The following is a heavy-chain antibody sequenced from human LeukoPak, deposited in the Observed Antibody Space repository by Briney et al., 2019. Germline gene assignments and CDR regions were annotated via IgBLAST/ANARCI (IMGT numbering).Heavy chain of an antibody. J-gene: IGHJ3*02. V-gene: IGHV3-30*02. Sequence: SGGSLRLSCAASGFTFSSYGMHWVRQAPGKGLEWVAFTRYDGSNKYYADSVKGRFTISRDNSNNTMYLQMNSLRAEETAVYYCAKLLCFGELPQRGAFDIWGQGTMVTVSS. CDR2: TRYDGSNK. CDR1: GFTFSSYG. D-gene: IGHD3-10*01. CDR3: AKLLCFGELPQRGAFDI.